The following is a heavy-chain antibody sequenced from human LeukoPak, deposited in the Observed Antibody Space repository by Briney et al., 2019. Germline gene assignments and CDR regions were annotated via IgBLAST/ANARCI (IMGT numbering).Heavy chain of an antibody. V-gene: IGHV4-31*03. Sequence: SETLSLTCTVSGGSISSGGYYWSWVRQHPGKGLEWIGYIYYSGSTYYNPSLKSRVTISVDTSKNQFSLKLSSVTAADTAVYYCARAAYDFWSGSPYYFDYWGQGTLVTVSS. CDR3: ARAAYDFWSGSPYYFDY. CDR1: GGSISSGGYY. CDR2: IYYSGST. J-gene: IGHJ4*02. D-gene: IGHD3-3*01.